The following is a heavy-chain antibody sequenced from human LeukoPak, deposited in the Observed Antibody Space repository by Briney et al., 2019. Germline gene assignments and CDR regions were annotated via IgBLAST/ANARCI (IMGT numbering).Heavy chain of an antibody. CDR1: GFTVSGYS. V-gene: IGHV3-7*01. J-gene: IGHJ4*02. CDR2: IKEDGNEK. Sequence: GGSLRLSCAASGFTVSGYSMSWVRQAPGKGLEWVANIKEDGNEKKYVDSVKGRFTISRDNAKNSLYLQMNSLRAEDTAVYYCVRDRLTGSYRYFDYWGQGTLVTVSS. D-gene: IGHD3-9*01. CDR3: VRDRLTGSYRYFDY.